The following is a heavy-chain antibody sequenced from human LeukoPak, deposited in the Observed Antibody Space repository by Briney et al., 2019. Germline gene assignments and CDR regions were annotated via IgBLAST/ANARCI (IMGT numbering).Heavy chain of an antibody. D-gene: IGHD3-3*01. V-gene: IGHV4-34*01. CDR1: GGSFSGYY. Sequence: SETLSLTCAVYGGSFSGYYWSWIRQPPGKGLEWIGEINHSVSTNYNPSLKSRVTISVDTSKNQFSLKLSSVTAADTAVYYCARVHDFWSGYSLEPWFDYWGQGTLVTVSS. CDR3: ARVHDFWSGYSLEPWFDY. CDR2: INHSVST. J-gene: IGHJ4*02.